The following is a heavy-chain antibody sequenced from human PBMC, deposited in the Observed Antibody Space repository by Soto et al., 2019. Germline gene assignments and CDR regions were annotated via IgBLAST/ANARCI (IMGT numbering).Heavy chain of an antibody. CDR1: GGSISSYY. Sequence: PSETLSLTCTVSGGSISSYYWSWIRQPPGKGLEWIGYIYYSGSTNYNPSLKSRVTISVNTSKNQFSLKLSSVTAADTAVYYCARADYDILTGYHQFDYWGQGTLVTVSS. J-gene: IGHJ4*02. CDR3: ARADYDILTGYHQFDY. V-gene: IGHV4-59*01. CDR2: IYYSGST. D-gene: IGHD3-9*01.